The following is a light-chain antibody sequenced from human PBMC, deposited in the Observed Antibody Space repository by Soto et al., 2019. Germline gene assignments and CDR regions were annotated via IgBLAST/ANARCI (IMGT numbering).Light chain of an antibody. Sequence: IVMTQSPATLSVSPGERATLSCRASQSVSSNLAWYQHKPGQAPRLLFYGASTRAAGIPARFSGGGSGTDFTLTISGLQSEDFAVYYCQQANKWPYTFGQGTKLEFK. CDR2: GAS. CDR3: QQANKWPYT. CDR1: QSVSSN. J-gene: IGKJ2*01. V-gene: IGKV3-15*01.